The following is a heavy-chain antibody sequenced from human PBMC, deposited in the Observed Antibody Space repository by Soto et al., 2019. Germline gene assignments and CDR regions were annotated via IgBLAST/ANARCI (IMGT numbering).Heavy chain of an antibody. V-gene: IGHV1-8*01. CDR1: GYTFTSYD. J-gene: IGHJ5*02. Sequence: ASVKVSCKASGYTFTSYDINWVRQATGQGLEWMGWMNPNSGNTGYAQKFQGRVTMTRNTSISTAYMELSSLRSEDTAVYYCARVGGLLWFGELRLTAPGFDPWGQGTLVTVSS. CDR3: ARVGGLLWFGELRLTAPGFDP. CDR2: MNPNSGNT. D-gene: IGHD3-10*01.